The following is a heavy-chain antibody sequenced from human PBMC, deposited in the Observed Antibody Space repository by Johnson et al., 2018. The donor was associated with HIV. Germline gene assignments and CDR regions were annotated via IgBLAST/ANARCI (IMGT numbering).Heavy chain of an antibody. CDR2: INWNGAST. V-gene: IGHV3-74*01. CDR1: GFIFSDYW. J-gene: IGHJ3*02. D-gene: IGHD1-26*01. Sequence: VQLVESGGGLVQPGGSLRLSCAASGFIFSDYWMHWVRQAPGKGLVWVSGINWNGASTGYPDSVKGRFTISRDNAKNSLYLQMNSLRAEDTAVYYCARADRWDQGAFDIWGQGTMVTVSS. CDR3: ARADRWDQGAFDI.